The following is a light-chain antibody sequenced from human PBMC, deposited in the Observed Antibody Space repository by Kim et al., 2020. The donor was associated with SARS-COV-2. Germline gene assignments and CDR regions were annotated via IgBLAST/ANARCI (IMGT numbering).Light chain of an antibody. CDR2: GKS. V-gene: IGLV1-40*01. Sequence: QSVLTQPPSVSGAPGQRVTISCTGSSSNIGAGYDVHWYQQLPGTAPRLLIFGKSNRPSGVPDRFSGSKSGTSASLAITGLQAEDEAEYFCQSYDSSLSDAVFGGGTQLTVL. CDR1: SSNIGAGYD. J-gene: IGLJ2*01. CDR3: QSYDSSLSDAV.